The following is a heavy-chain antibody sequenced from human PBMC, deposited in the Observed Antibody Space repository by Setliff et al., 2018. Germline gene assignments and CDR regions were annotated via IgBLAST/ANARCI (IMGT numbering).Heavy chain of an antibody. J-gene: IGHJ5*01. D-gene: IGHD4-4*01. CDR3: AGRDYSGGDS. CDR2: IYNSGTT. Sequence: PSETLSLTCTVSGGSISTYYWSWIRQPPWKGLEWIGYIYNSGTTNYNPSLKSRVTISADTSNNSFSLNLFSVTAADTAVYYCAGRDYSGGDSWGHGTLVTVSS. V-gene: IGHV4-4*08. CDR1: GGSISTYY.